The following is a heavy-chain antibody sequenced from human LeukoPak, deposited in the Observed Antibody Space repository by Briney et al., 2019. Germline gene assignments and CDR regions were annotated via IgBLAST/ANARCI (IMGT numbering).Heavy chain of an antibody. D-gene: IGHD5-18*01. CDR3: ARVPVKSYGFDGAFDI. CDR1: GGSVSSGSYY. Sequence: KPSETLSLTCTVSGGSVSSGSYYWSWIRQPPGKGLEWIGYIHYTGSTNFNPSLKSRVSISIDTSKNQLSLKLSSVTAADTAVFYCARVPVKSYGFDGAFDIWGQGTMLTVSS. J-gene: IGHJ3*02. CDR2: IHYTGST. V-gene: IGHV4-61*01.